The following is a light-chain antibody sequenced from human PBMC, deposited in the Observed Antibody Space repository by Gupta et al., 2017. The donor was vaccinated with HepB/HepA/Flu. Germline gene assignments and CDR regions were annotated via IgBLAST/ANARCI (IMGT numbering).Light chain of an antibody. CDR2: DNN. J-gene: IGLJ1*01. CDR3: GAWDGRLSVYV. V-gene: IGLV1-51*01. Sequence: QSVLTQPPSVSAAPGQKVTISCSGSSSNTGNNYVSWYQQLPGTPPKHIIYDNNNRPSGIPDRFSGFKSGTSATLDIPGHQTGAEADYYCGAWDGRLSVYVFGPGTEVTVL. CDR1: SSNTGNNY.